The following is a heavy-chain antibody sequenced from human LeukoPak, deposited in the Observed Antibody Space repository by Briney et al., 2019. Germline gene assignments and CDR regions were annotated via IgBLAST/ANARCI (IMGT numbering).Heavy chain of an antibody. CDR1: GYTFTGYY. J-gene: IGHJ5*02. CDR3: ARDGYCSSTSCFLVGP. Sequence: ASVKVSCKASGYTFTGYYMHWVRQAPGQGLEWMGWINPNSGGTNYAQKFQGRVTMTRDTSISTAYMELSRLRSDDTAVYYCARDGYCSSTSCFLVGPWGQGTLVTVSS. CDR2: INPNSGGT. D-gene: IGHD2-2*03. V-gene: IGHV1-2*02.